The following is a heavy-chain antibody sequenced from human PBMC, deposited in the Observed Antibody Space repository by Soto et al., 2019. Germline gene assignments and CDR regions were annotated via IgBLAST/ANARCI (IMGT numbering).Heavy chain of an antibody. CDR2: ISAEGSEK. CDR1: GFTFRSYG. V-gene: IGHV3-30*18. J-gene: IGHJ4*02. CDR3: AKDTAGRRRLHVGYPQPVAGHFDY. Sequence: GGSLRLSCAASGFTFRSYGMHWVRHAPGKGLEWVAGISAEGSEKYYVDSVKGRFTISRDNSKNTLSLQMNSLRPEDTAFYYCAKDTAGRRRLHVGYPQPVAGHFDYWGQGSLVTVSS. D-gene: IGHD6-19*01.